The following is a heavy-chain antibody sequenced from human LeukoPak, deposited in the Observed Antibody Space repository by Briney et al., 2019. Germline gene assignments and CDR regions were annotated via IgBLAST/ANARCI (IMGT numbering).Heavy chain of an antibody. CDR2: ISCYNGDT. D-gene: IGHD6-19*01. V-gene: IGHV1-18*01. Sequence: GASVKVSCKASGYTFNKHGISWVRQAPGQGPEWMGWISCYNGDTHYAQKFQGRVTMTTDTSTTTAYMELRSLRSDDTALYYCARDPTNTSGRYAFFDYWGQGTLVTVSS. J-gene: IGHJ4*02. CDR1: GYTFNKHG. CDR3: ARDPTNTSGRYAFFDY.